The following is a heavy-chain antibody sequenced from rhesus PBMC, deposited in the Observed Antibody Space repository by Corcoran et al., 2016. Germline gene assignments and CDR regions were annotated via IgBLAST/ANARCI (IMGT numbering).Heavy chain of an antibody. V-gene: IGHV4-76*01. Sequence: QVQLQESGPGVVKPSETLSLTCAVSGGSISSGYDWSWIRQPPGKGLEWIGYIYGSSGSTNYNPFLKNRVTSSKDASKNQFYLKLSSVTAADTAVYYCARDRGYSNYGDYWGQGVLVTVSS. CDR3: ARDRGYSNYGDY. CDR1: GGSISSGYD. D-gene: IGHD4-23*01. CDR2: IYGSSGST. J-gene: IGHJ4*01.